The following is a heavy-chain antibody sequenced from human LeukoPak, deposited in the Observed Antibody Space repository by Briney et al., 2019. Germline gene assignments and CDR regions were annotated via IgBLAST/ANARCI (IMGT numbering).Heavy chain of an antibody. J-gene: IGHJ3*02. Sequence: PSETLSLTCAVYGGSFSGYYWSWVRQAPGKGLEWVSAISGSGGSTYYADSVKGRFTISRDNSKNTLYLQMNSLRAEDTAVYYCADAQRSYIWGQGTMVTVSS. CDR2: ISGSGGST. CDR3: ADAQRSYI. V-gene: IGHV3-23*01. D-gene: IGHD1-26*01. CDR1: GGSFSGYY.